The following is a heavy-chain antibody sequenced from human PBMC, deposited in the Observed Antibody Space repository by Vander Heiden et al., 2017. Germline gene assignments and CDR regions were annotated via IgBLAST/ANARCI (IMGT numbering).Heavy chain of an antibody. Sequence: EVQLLESGGGLVQPGGSLGLSCAASGFPFSSYAMSWVRQAPGKGLEWVSTIRGNGGSTYDADSVKGRFTISRDNSNNPLYLQMNSLTAEDTAVYYCAKAGRMVRGVITTLDVWGQGTTVTVSS. CDR3: AKAGRMVRGVITTLDV. CDR1: GFPFSSYA. CDR2: IRGNGGST. D-gene: IGHD3-10*01. V-gene: IGHV3-23*01. J-gene: IGHJ6*02.